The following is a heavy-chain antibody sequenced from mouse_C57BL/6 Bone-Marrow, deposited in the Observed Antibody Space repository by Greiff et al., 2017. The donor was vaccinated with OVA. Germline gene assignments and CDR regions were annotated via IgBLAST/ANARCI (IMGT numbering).Heavy chain of an antibody. CDR1: GFTFSNYW. V-gene: IGHV6-3*01. D-gene: IGHD4-1*01. CDR3: TGTGRWDVDY. J-gene: IGHJ2*01. CDR2: IRLKSDNYAT. Sequence: EVKLMESGGGLVQPGGSMKLSCVASGFTFSNYWMNWVRQSPEKGLEWVAQIRLKSDNYATHYAESVKGRFTISRDDSKSSVYLQMNNLRAEDTGIYYCTGTGRWDVDYWGQGTTLTVSS.